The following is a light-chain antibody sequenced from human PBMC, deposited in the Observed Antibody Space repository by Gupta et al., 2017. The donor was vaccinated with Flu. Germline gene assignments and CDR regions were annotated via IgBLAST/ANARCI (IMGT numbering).Light chain of an antibody. CDR1: QSLLHSNGYNY. Sequence: DIVMTQSPLSLPVTPGEPASISCRSSQSLLHSNGYNYLDWYLQKPGQSPQLLIYLGSNRASGVPDRFSGSGSGTDFTLKISRVEAEDVGVYYCMQALQTPPSTFGQGTRLEMK. CDR2: LGS. CDR3: MQALQTPPST. V-gene: IGKV2-28*01. J-gene: IGKJ5*01.